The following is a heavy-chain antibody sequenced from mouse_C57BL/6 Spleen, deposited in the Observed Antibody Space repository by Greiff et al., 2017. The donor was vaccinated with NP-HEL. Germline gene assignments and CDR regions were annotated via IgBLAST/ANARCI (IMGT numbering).Heavy chain of an antibody. CDR3: ARGDSKRGYYYAMDY. J-gene: IGHJ4*01. D-gene: IGHD2-5*01. V-gene: IGHV1-80*01. Sequence: VQLQQSGAELVKPGASVKISCKASGYAFSSYWMNWVKQRPGKGLEWIGQIYPGDGDTNYNGKFKGKATLTADKSSSTAYMQLSSLTSEDSAVYFCARGDSKRGYYYAMDYWGQGTSVTVSS. CDR1: GYAFSSYW. CDR2: IYPGDGDT.